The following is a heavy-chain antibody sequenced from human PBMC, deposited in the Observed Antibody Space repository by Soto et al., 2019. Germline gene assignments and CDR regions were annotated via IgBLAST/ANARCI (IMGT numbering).Heavy chain of an antibody. Sequence: QVQLVQSGAEVKKPGASVKVSCKASGYTFTSYDINWVRQATGQGLEWMGWMNPNSGNTGYAQKFQGRVTMPRNTPISTAYMELRSVRSEDTAVYYCARQFGITVTGTAPGGDYWGQGTLVTVSS. J-gene: IGHJ4*02. D-gene: IGHD6-19*01. V-gene: IGHV1-8*01. CDR1: GYTFTSYD. CDR3: ARQFGITVTGTAPGGDY. CDR2: MNPNSGNT.